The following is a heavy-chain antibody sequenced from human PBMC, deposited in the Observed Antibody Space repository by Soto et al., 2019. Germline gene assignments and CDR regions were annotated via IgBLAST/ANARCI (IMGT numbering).Heavy chain of an antibody. V-gene: IGHV4-30-4*01. D-gene: IGHD3-10*02. Sequence: PSETLSLTCSVSGASIHNGGYFWSWIRQSPGKGLEWIGHIHNGGSPYNNPSLRSRVTISADTSMNQFSLALTSVTAADTAVYYCARHEVRVPMFLYYHWGQGTLVTVSS. J-gene: IGHJ5*02. CDR1: GASIHNGGYF. CDR3: ARHEVRVPMFLYYH. CDR2: IHNGGSP.